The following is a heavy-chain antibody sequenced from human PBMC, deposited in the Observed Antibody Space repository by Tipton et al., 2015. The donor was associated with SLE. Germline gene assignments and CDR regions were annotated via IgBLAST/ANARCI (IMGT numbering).Heavy chain of an antibody. V-gene: IGHV4-59*11. J-gene: IGHJ4*02. CDR3: ARGGLRSGYSDY. CDR2: IYYSGST. D-gene: IGHD3-3*01. CDR1: GGSISSHY. Sequence: TLSLTCTVSGGSISSHYWSWIRQPPGKGLEWIGYIYYSGSTNYTPSLKSRVTISVDTSKNQFSLKLSSVTAADTAVYYCARGGLRSGYSDYWGQGTLVTVSS.